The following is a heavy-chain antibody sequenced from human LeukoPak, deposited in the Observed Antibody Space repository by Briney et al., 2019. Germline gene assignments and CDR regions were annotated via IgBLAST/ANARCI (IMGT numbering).Heavy chain of an antibody. CDR3: ARHGSAAGPPFDY. CDR1: GGSISSYY. V-gene: IGHV4-59*01. CDR2: IYYSGST. D-gene: IGHD6-13*01. J-gene: IGHJ4*02. Sequence: SETLSLTCTVSGGSISSYYWSWIRQPPGKGLEWIGYIYYSGSTNYNPSLKSRVTISVDTSKNQFSLKLSSVTAADTAVYYCARHGSAAGPPFDYRGQGTLVTVSS.